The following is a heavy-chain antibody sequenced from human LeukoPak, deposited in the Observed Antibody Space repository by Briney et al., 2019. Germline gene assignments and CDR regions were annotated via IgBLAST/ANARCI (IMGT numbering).Heavy chain of an antibody. J-gene: IGHJ5*02. CDR1: GYTFTCYY. CDR2: INPNSGGT. V-gene: IGHV1-2*02. Sequence: ASVKVSCKASGYTFTCYYMHWVRQAQGQGHEWMGWINPNSGGTNYAHKFQGRVTMTRDTFISTAYMELSRLRSDDTAVYYCARGTYYYDSSGGNLFDPWGQGTLVTVSS. D-gene: IGHD3-22*01. CDR3: ARGTYYYDSSGGNLFDP.